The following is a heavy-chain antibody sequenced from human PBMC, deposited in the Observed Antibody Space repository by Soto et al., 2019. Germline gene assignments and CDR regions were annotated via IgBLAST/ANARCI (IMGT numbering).Heavy chain of an antibody. Sequence: GGSLRLSCAASGFTFSSYGMHWVRQAPGKGLEWVAVIWYDGSNKYYADSVKGRFTISRDNSKNTLYLQMNSLRAEDTAVYYCARDMVRGVIITLHYYYGMDVWGQGTTVTVSS. J-gene: IGHJ6*02. V-gene: IGHV3-33*01. D-gene: IGHD3-10*01. CDR2: IWYDGSNK. CDR3: ARDMVRGVIITLHYYYGMDV. CDR1: GFTFSSYG.